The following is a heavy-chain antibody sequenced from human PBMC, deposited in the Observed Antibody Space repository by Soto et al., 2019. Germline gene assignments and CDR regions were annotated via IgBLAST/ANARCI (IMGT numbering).Heavy chain of an antibody. CDR3: AQDRGWGVVSPSHDS. CDR2: IRATGGQT. Sequence: EVQLLESGGGVVRPGGSLRLSCAASGFTFRNFVMSWDRQAPGKGLQWVSAIRATGGQTFYADSVKGRFTISRDNSKNMLYLQINSLRDEDTALYFCAQDRGWGVVSPSHDSWGQGTLVTVSS. D-gene: IGHD2-21*01. J-gene: IGHJ5*01. CDR1: GFTFRNFV. V-gene: IGHV3-23*01.